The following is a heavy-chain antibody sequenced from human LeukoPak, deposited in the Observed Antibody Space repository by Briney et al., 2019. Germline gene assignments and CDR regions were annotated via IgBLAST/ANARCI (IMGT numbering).Heavy chain of an antibody. CDR3: ARDLWFGELPNYFDY. CDR2: ISYDGSNK. D-gene: IGHD3-10*01. CDR1: GFTFSSYA. V-gene: IGHV3-30*04. J-gene: IGHJ4*02. Sequence: GRSLRLSCAASGFTFSSYAMHWVRQAPGKGLEWVAVISYDGSNKYYADSVKGRFTISRDNYKNTLYLQMNSLRAEDTAVYYCARDLWFGELPNYFDYWGQGTLVTVSS.